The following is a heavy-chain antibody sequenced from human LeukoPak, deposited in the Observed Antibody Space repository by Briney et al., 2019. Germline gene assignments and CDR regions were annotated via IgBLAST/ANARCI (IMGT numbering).Heavy chain of an antibody. J-gene: IGHJ4*02. CDR1: GYTFTSYD. CDR3: ARDWGAYYYESGTLSHFDY. Sequence: ASVKVSCKASGYTFTSYDINWVRQATGQGLEWMGWMNPNSGNTGYAQKFQGRVTMTRNTSISTAYMELSRLRSDDTAVYYCARDWGAYYYESGTLSHFDYWGQGTLVTVSS. CDR2: MNPNSGNT. D-gene: IGHD3-10*01. V-gene: IGHV1-8*01.